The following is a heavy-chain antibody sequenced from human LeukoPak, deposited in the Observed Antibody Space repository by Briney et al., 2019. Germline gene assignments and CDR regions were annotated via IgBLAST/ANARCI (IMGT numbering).Heavy chain of an antibody. CDR3: ARGSEWELLSCDH. CDR2: ISTSSSHM. D-gene: IGHD1-26*01. J-gene: IGHJ5*02. CDR1: GFIVSSDF. Sequence: GGSLRLSCAASGFIVSSDFMNWVRQAPGKGLELVSSISTSSSHMYYADSVKGRFTISRDNTRNSLYLQMNSLRAEDTAVYYCARGSEWELLSCDHWGQGTLVTVSS. V-gene: IGHV3-21*01.